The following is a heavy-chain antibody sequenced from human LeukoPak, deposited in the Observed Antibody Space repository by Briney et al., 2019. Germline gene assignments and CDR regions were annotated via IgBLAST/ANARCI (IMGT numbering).Heavy chain of an antibody. CDR1: GYTFTTYG. D-gene: IGHD3-10*01. CDR3: ARDQYSGSDFDY. J-gene: IGHJ4*02. Sequence: ASVKVSCKASGYTFTTYGISWVRQAPGQGLEWMGWISAYNGNTNYAQKLQGRVTMTTDTSTSTAYMELRSLRSDDTAVYYCARDQYSGSDFDYWGQGTLVTVSS. V-gene: IGHV1-18*01. CDR2: ISAYNGNT.